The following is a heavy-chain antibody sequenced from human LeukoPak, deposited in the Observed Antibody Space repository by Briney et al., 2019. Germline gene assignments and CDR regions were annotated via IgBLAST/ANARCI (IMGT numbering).Heavy chain of an antibody. CDR1: GDSISSGAYY. Sequence: SETLSLTCTVSGDSISSGAYYWGWIRQPPGKGLEWIANIYYGGSTYYNPSLRSRVTISRDTAKNQFSLRLTSVTAADTAVYYCARVASSYLRGYYFDYWGQGTLVTVSS. V-gene: IGHV4-39*07. D-gene: IGHD6-13*01. CDR2: IYYGGST. J-gene: IGHJ4*02. CDR3: ARVASSYLRGYYFDY.